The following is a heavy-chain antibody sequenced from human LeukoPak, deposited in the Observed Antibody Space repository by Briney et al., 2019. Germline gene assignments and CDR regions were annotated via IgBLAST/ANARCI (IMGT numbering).Heavy chain of an antibody. CDR1: GFTFSSYA. CDR3: AKDRTYYYESRGYFDY. Sequence: GGSLRLSCAASGFTFSSYAMSWVRQAPGKGLEWVSTISGSGGSTYYADSVKGRFTISRDSSKNTLYLQMNSLRAEDTAVYYSAKDRTYYYESRGYFDYWGQGTLVTVSS. V-gene: IGHV3-23*01. D-gene: IGHD3-22*01. CDR2: ISGSGGST. J-gene: IGHJ4*02.